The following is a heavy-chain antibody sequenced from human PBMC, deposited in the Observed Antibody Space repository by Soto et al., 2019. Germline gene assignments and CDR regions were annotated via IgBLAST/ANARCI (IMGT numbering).Heavy chain of an antibody. CDR3: AREFAPVGQRPSGQKGFDP. V-gene: IGHV1-8*01. Sequence: GASVKVSCKASGYTFTNYDINWVRQATGQGPEYMGWMNPNSGKIGYAQKFQGRVTITADESTSTAYMELSSLRSEDTAVYYCAREFAPVGQRPSGQKGFDPWGQGTLVTVSS. CDR2: MNPNSGKI. J-gene: IGHJ5*02. CDR1: GYTFTNYD. D-gene: IGHD1-26*01.